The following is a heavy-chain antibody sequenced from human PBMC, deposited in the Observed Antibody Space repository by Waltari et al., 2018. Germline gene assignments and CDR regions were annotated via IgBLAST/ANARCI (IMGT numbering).Heavy chain of an antibody. CDR1: GFTFSSYG. V-gene: IGHV3-33*01. CDR3: AREYYDFWSGHRYFDL. Sequence: EQLLESGGGVVQPGRSLRLSCAASGFTFSSYGMHWVRQAPGKGLEWLAVIWYDGSNKYYADSVKGRFTISRDNSKNTLYLQMNSLRAEDTAVYYCAREYYDFWSGHRYFDLWGRGTLVTVSS. J-gene: IGHJ2*01. CDR2: IWYDGSNK. D-gene: IGHD3-3*01.